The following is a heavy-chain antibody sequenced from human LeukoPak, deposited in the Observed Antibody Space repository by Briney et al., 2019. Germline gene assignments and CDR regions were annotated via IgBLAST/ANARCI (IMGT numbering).Heavy chain of an antibody. CDR1: GFTFSSYW. D-gene: IGHD5-12*01. CDR2: INSDGSST. V-gene: IGHV3-74*01. Sequence: GGSLRLSCAASGFTFSSYWMHWVRQAPGKGLVWVSRINSDGSSTSYADSVKGRFTISRDNAKNTLYLQMNSLRAEDTAVYYCARVDVGYAIYYYYYMDVWGKGTTVTVSS. CDR3: ARVDVGYAIYYYYYMDV. J-gene: IGHJ6*03.